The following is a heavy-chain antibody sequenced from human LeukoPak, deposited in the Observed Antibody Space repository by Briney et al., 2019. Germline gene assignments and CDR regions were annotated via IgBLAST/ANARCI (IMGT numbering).Heavy chain of an antibody. Sequence: SVKVSCKASGGTFSSYAISWVRQAPRQGLEWVGGIIPIFGTANYAQKLQGRVTMTTDTSTSTAYMELRSLRSDDTAVYYCAREQRVITFGGVIGPFDYWGQGTLVTVSS. J-gene: IGHJ4*02. CDR1: GGTFSSYA. CDR3: AREQRVITFGGVIGPFDY. CDR2: IIPIFGTA. V-gene: IGHV1-69*05. D-gene: IGHD3-16*01.